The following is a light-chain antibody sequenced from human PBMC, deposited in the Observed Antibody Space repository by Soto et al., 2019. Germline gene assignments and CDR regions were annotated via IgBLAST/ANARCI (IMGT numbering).Light chain of an antibody. CDR2: DTH. J-gene: IGLJ7*01. CDR3: GTWDSSLSARV. V-gene: IGLV1-51*01. Sequence: QSVLTQPPSVSAAPGQRVTMSCSGGDYNIGSHSVSWYQHLPGTAPKLLLFDTHKRPSGIPDRFSGSKSGTSATLGITGLQTGDEADYYCGTWDSSLSARVFGGGTQLTVL. CDR1: DYNIGSHS.